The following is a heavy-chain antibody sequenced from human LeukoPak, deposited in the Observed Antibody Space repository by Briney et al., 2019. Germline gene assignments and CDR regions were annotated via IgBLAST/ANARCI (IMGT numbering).Heavy chain of an antibody. V-gene: IGHV3-23*01. D-gene: IGHD3-22*01. Sequence: GGSLRLSCAASGFTFSSYAMSWVRQVPGKGLEWVSVISGSGDNTYYADSVKGRFTISRDNSKNMLYLQMNSLRAEDTAAYYRAKDHTRYYYDSSGPTFGYWGQGTLVTVSS. CDR2: ISGSGDNT. CDR3: AKDHTRYYYDSSGPTFGY. CDR1: GFTFSSYA. J-gene: IGHJ4*02.